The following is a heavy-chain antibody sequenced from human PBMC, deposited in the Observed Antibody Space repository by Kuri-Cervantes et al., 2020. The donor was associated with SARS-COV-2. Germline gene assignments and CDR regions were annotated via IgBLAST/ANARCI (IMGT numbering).Heavy chain of an antibody. D-gene: IGHD2-8*01. V-gene: IGHV3-43D*03. Sequence: GESLKISCAASGFTFDDYAMQWVRQAPGKGLEWVSLISWDGGSTYYEEAVKGRFTISRDNSKNSLYLQMDSLRAEDSALYYCAKTWSNAGLYYGMDVWGQGTTVTVSS. CDR2: ISWDGGST. CDR3: AKTWSNAGLYYGMDV. J-gene: IGHJ6*02. CDR1: GFTFDDYA.